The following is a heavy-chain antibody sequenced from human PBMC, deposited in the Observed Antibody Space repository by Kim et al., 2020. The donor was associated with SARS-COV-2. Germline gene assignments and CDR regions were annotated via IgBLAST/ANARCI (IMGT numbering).Heavy chain of an antibody. CDR3: ARVIAAAGTSPFDP. V-gene: IGHV1-69*13. Sequence: SVKVSCKASGGTFSSYAISWVRQAPGQGLEWMGGIIPIFGTANYAQKFQGRVTITADESTSTAYMELSSLRSEDTAVYYCARVIAAAGTSPFDPWGQGTLVTVSS. J-gene: IGHJ5*02. CDR1: GGTFSSYA. D-gene: IGHD6-13*01. CDR2: IIPIFGTA.